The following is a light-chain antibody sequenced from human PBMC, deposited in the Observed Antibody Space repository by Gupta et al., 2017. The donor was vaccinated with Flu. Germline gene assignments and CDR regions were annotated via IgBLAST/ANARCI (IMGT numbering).Light chain of an antibody. CDR3: QQYNNWPFT. CDR2: GAS. J-gene: IGKJ5*01. Sequence: EIVITQSPATLSVSPGERATLSCRASQSVSSNLAWYQQKPGQAPRLLIYGASTRATGVPARFSGSGSGTEFTLTISSLQSEDFAVYYCQQYNNWPFTFGQGTRVEIK. V-gene: IGKV3-15*01. CDR1: QSVSSN.